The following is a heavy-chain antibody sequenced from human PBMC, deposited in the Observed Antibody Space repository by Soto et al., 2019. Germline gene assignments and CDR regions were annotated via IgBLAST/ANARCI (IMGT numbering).Heavy chain of an antibody. J-gene: IGHJ5*02. D-gene: IGHD1-26*01. CDR3: TKDSTTGLLDP. CDR1: GFSFSVYG. V-gene: IGHV3-30*18. CDR2: ISYDGRFT. Sequence: PVGSLRLSCAASGFSFSVYGMHWVGQAPGKGLEWVAAISYDGRFTYYADSVKGRFTISRENSKNTLFLHMNSLRPEDTALYYCTKDSTTGLLDPWGQGTLVTVSS.